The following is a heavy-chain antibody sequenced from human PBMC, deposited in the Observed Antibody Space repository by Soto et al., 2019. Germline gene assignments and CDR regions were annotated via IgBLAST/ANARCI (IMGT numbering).Heavy chain of an antibody. CDR1: GYTFTGYY. V-gene: IGHV1-2*04. J-gene: IGHJ3*02. Sequence: ASVKVSCKASGYTFTGYYMHWVRQAPGQGLEWMGWINPNSGGTNYAQKFQGWVTMTRDTSISTAYMELSRLRSDDTAVYYCARDIAVAGTGPHDAFDIWGQGTMVTVSS. D-gene: IGHD6-19*01. CDR3: ARDIAVAGTGPHDAFDI. CDR2: INPNSGGT.